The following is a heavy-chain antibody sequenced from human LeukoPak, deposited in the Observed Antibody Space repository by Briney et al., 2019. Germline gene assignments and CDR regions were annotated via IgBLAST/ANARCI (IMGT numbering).Heavy chain of an antibody. V-gene: IGHV1-18*01. D-gene: IGHD4-11*01. CDR1: GYTFTSYG. J-gene: IGHJ6*03. CDR2: ISAYNGNT. Sequence: ASVKVSCKASGYTFTSYGISWVRQAPGQGLEWMGWISAYNGNTNYAQKLQGRVTMTTDTSTSTVYMELSSLRSEDTAVYYCAREAVTRGAQGPYYYYYYMDVWGKGTTVTVSS. CDR3: AREAVTRGAQGPYYYYYYMDV.